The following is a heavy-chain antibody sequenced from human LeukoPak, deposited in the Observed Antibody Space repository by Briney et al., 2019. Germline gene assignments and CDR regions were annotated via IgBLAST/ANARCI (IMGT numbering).Heavy chain of an antibody. CDR3: ARVDIAARVPDY. Sequence: GASVKVSCKASGYTFTCYYMHWVRQAPGQGLEWMGWINPNSGGTNYAQKFQGRVTMTRDTSISTAYMELSRLRSDDTAVYYCARVDIAARVPDYWGQGTLVTVSS. D-gene: IGHD6-6*01. CDR2: INPNSGGT. J-gene: IGHJ4*02. V-gene: IGHV1-2*02. CDR1: GYTFTCYY.